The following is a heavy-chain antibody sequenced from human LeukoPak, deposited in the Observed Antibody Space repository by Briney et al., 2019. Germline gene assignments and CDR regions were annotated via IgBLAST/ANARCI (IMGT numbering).Heavy chain of an antibody. CDR3: ARAEHIVVVPRGLYLDS. CDR2: INHSGST. Sequence: PSETLSLTCAVYGVSFSGYYWSWIRQPPGKGLEWIGEINHSGSTNYNPSLKSRVTISVDTSKNQFSLKLNSVTAADTAVYYCARAEHIVVVPRGLYLDSWGQGTLVTVSS. V-gene: IGHV4-34*01. CDR1: GVSFSGYY. D-gene: IGHD2-21*01. J-gene: IGHJ4*02.